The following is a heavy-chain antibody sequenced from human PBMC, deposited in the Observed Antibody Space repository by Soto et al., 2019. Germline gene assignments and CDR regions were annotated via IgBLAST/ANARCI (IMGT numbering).Heavy chain of an antibody. CDR1: GFTFSSYA. CDR3: AKDLFSDIVATIFDY. J-gene: IGHJ4*02. V-gene: IGHV3-23*01. D-gene: IGHD5-12*01. CDR2: ISGSGGST. Sequence: GGSLRLSCAASGFTFSSYAMSWVRQAPGKGLEWVSAISGSGGSTYYADSVKGRFTISRDNSKNTLYLQMNSLRAEDTAVYYCAKDLFSDIVATIFDYWGKGTLVTVSS.